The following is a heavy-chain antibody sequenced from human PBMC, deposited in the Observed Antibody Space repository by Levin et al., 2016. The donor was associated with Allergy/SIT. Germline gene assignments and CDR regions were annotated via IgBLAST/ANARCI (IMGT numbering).Heavy chain of an antibody. J-gene: IGHJ5*02. V-gene: IGHV4-59*01. D-gene: IGHD3-22*01. CDR2: IYYSGST. Sequence: WIRQPPGKGLEWIGYIYYSGSTNYNPSLKSRVTISVDTSKNQFSLKLSSVTAADTAVYYCARASYYYDSMYFGPWGQGTLVTVSS. CDR3: ARASYYYDSMYFGP.